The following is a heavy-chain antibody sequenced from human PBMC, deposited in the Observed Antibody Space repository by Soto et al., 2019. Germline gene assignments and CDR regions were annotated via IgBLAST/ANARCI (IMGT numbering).Heavy chain of an antibody. Sequence: ASVKVSCKASGDTFGRPTINWVRQAPGQGLEWMGGIKPISDITNYAQRFQGRVTFTADASTSTVYLELSSLRSEDTAMYYCARDPSTINKLIGVWFDPWGQGTLVTVSS. D-gene: IGHD4-4*01. CDR1: GDTFGRPT. CDR3: ARDPSTINKLIGVWFDP. CDR2: IKPISDIT. V-gene: IGHV1-69*13. J-gene: IGHJ5*02.